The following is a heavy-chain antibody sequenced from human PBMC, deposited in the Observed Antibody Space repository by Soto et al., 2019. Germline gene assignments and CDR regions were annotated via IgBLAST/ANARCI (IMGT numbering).Heavy chain of an antibody. V-gene: IGHV1-69*13. Sequence: AAVKVSCKASGGTFSSYAIGWVRQAPGQGGEWMGGSIPIFGTATYAQRFQGRVTITADDSTSTAYMELSSVRSEDTAVYYCAREPGDDSSGYYDYWGQGTLVTVSS. D-gene: IGHD3-22*01. CDR1: GGTFSSYA. J-gene: IGHJ4*02. CDR3: AREPGDDSSGYYDY. CDR2: SIPIFGTA.